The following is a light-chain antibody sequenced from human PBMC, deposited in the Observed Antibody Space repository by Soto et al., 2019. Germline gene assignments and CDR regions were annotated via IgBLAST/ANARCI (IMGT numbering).Light chain of an antibody. J-gene: IGKJ5*01. CDR2: DVL. CDR3: QQYDKLPIT. V-gene: IGKV1-33*01. CDR1: QDINNY. Sequence: DIQMTQSPSSLSASVGDRVTISCQASQDINNYLNWFQQKPGKAPELLIYDVLNLETGVPSRFSGSGSGAYFTLTISSLQPEDIATYYCQQYDKLPITFGQGTRLEIK.